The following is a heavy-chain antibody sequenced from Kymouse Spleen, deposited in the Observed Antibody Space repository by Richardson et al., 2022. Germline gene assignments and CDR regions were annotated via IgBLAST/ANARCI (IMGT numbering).Heavy chain of an antibody. CDR3: AGGRANWFDP. D-gene: IGHD3-16*02. Sequence: QVQLVESGGGVVQPGRSLRLSCAASGFTFSSYGMHWVRQAPGKGLEWVAVISYDGSNKYYADSVKGRFTISRDNSKNTLYLQMNSLRAEDTAVYYCAGGRANWFDPWGQGTLVTVSS. J-gene: IGHJ5*02. V-gene: IGHV3-30*18. CDR2: ISYDGSNK. CDR1: GFTFSSYG.